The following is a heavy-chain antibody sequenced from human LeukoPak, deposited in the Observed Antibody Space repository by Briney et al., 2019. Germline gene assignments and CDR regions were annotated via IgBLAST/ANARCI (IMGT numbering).Heavy chain of an antibody. J-gene: IGHJ4*02. CDR2: IYYSGST. Sequence: SETLSLTCTVSGGPFSSYYWSWIRQPPGKGLEWIGYIYYSGSTNYNPSLKSRVTISVDTSKNQFSLKLSSVTAADTAVYYCARARRGSSSSGDLFDYWGQGTLVTVSS. CDR1: GGPFSSYY. CDR3: ARARRGSSSSGDLFDY. D-gene: IGHD6-6*01. V-gene: IGHV4-59*01.